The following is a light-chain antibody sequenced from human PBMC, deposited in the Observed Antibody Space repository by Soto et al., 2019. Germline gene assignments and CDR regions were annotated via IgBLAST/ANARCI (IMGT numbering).Light chain of an antibody. V-gene: IGKV1-5*03. CDR1: QSVSSW. Sequence: DIQMTQSPSTLSASVGDRVIITCRASQSVSSWLAWYQQKPGKAPNLVIYKASSLDSGVPSRFSGSGSGTEFTLTISSLQPDDFATYYCQQYSSYSKTFGQGTKVEIK. CDR2: KAS. J-gene: IGKJ1*01. CDR3: QQYSSYSKT.